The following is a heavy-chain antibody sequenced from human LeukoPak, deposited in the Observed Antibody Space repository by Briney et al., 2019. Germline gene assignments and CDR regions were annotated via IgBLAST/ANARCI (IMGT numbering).Heavy chain of an antibody. CDR2: INHSGST. V-gene: IGHV4-34*01. J-gene: IGHJ5*02. D-gene: IGHD1-26*01. CDR1: GGSFSGYY. Sequence: SETLSLTCAVYGGSFSGYYWSWIRQPPGKGLEWIGEINHSGSTNYNPSLKSRVTVSVDTSKSQFSLKLSSVTAADTAVYYCARRGSLVGPTPTWGQGTLVIVSS. CDR3: ARRGSLVGPTPT.